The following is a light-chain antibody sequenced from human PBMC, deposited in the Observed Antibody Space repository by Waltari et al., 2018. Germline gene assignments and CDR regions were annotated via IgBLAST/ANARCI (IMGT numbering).Light chain of an antibody. V-gene: IGKV1-39*01. CDR3: QQGYRTWT. J-gene: IGKJ1*01. Sequence: DIQMTQSPPSLSASVGDRVTITCRASQSVRNFVNWDQHKPGGAPRLLIHSASTLQSGVPSRFSGSGSGTGFTLTISSLQPEDFATYCCQQGYRTWTFGQGTKVEIK. CDR1: QSVRNF. CDR2: SAS.